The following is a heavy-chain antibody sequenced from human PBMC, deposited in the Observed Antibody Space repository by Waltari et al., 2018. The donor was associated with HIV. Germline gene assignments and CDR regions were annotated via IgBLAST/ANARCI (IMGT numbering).Heavy chain of an antibody. CDR3: ARDLGRALDY. D-gene: IGHD1-26*01. CDR2: ISSSSSYI. Sequence: EVQLVESGGGLVKPGGSLRRSCAGSGFTFRSYSMNWVRQAPGKGLEWVSSISSSSSYIYYADSVKGRFTISRDNAKNSLYLQMNSLRAEDTAVYYCARDLGRALDYWGQGTLVTVSS. J-gene: IGHJ4*02. CDR1: GFTFRSYS. V-gene: IGHV3-21*01.